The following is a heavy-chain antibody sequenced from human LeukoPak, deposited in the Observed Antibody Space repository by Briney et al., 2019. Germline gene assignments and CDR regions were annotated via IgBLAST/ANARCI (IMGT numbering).Heavy chain of an antibody. V-gene: IGHV4-59*12. CDR3: ARDGVGFDP. CDR2: FYNNGSS. Sequence: MSSETLSLTCTVSGGSISDYYRGWIRQPPGKGLEWIGYFYNNGSSTYNPSLKSRVTMSVDTSKNQFSLKLSSVTAADTAVYYCARDGVGFDPWGQGTVVTVSS. D-gene: IGHD2-8*01. CDR1: GGSISDYY. J-gene: IGHJ5*02.